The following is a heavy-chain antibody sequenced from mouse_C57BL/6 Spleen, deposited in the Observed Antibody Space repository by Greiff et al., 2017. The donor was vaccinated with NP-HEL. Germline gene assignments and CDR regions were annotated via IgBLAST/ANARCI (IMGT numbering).Heavy chain of an antibody. CDR2: IYPGSGTS. J-gene: IGHJ2*01. CDR3: ARRRDWDLYFFDY. Sequence: QVQLQQPGAELVKPGASVKMSCKASGYTFTSYWITWVKQRPGQGLEWIGDIYPGSGTSNYNEKFKRKATLTVDTSSSTACMPLSSLPSEDSAVYYCARRRDWDLYFFDYWGQGTALTVSS. V-gene: IGHV1-55*01. CDR1: GYTFTSYW. D-gene: IGHD4-1*01.